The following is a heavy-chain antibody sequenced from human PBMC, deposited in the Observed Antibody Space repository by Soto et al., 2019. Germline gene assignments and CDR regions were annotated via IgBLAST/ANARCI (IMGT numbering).Heavy chain of an antibody. CDR3: SRGAGTKIVVVMCDAVEI. D-gene: IGHD3-22*01. CDR1: GATLNTFINYG. CDR2: IIPVFGTA. V-gene: IGHV1-69*12. J-gene: IGHJ3*02. Sequence: QVQLVQSGAEVKKPGSSVKVSCKASGATLNTFINYGITWVRQAPGQGLEWMGGIIPVFGTANYAQKFQGRVTISADESTRTAYMELMSLRSEDTAVYYCSRGAGTKIVVVMCDAVEIWGQWTMVTVSS.